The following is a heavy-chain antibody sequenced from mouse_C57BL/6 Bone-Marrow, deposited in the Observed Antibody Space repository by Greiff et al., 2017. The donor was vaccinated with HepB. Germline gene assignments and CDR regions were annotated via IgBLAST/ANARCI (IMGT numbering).Heavy chain of an antibody. V-gene: IGHV5-4*01. Sequence: EVQLVESGGGLVKPGGSLKLSCAASGFTFSSYAMSWVRQTPEKRLEWVATISDGGSYTYYPDNVKGRFTISRDNAKNNLYLQMSHLKSEDTAMYYCARDTMVTTTLYYYAMDYWGQGTSVTVSS. CDR1: GFTFSSYA. J-gene: IGHJ4*01. CDR3: ARDTMVTTTLYYYAMDY. CDR2: ISDGGSYT. D-gene: IGHD2-2*01.